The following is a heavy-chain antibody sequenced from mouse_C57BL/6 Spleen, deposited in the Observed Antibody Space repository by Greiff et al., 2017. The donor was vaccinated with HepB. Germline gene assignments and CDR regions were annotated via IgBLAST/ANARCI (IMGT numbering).Heavy chain of an antibody. Sequence: EVMLVESEGGLVQPGSSMKLSCTASGFTFSDYYMAWVRQVPEKGLEWVANINYDGSSTYYLDSLKSRFIISRDNAKNILYLQMSSLKSEDTATYYCARMGGSSYDWYFDVWGTGTTVTVSS. V-gene: IGHV5-16*01. J-gene: IGHJ1*03. CDR1: GFTFSDYY. CDR3: ARMGGSSYDWYFDV. CDR2: INYDGSST. D-gene: IGHD1-1*01.